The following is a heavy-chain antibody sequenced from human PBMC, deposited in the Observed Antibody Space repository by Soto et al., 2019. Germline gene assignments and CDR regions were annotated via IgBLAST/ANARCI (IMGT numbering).Heavy chain of an antibody. J-gene: IGHJ4*02. CDR2: INHSGSA. CDR1: RGSFSGYY. V-gene: IGHV4-34*01. CDR3: ASTITGWTTFDS. D-gene: IGHD1-20*01. Sequence: SETLSLTCTVYRGSFSGYYWTWIRQSPGKGLEWIGEINHSGSANYNPYLKSRVTMSVDTSKNQFSLKLNSVTAADRAVYYCASTITGWTTFDSWGQGTLVTVSS.